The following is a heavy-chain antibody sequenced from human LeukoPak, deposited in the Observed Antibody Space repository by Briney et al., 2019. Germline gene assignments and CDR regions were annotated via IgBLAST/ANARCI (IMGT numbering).Heavy chain of an antibody. D-gene: IGHD3-22*01. CDR1: GGSFSGHY. CDR2: INHSGST. CDR3: ASSRAGRYYYDSSGHRAFDI. J-gene: IGHJ3*02. Sequence: SEILSLTCAVYGGSFSGHYWTWIRQPPGKGLEWIGEINHSGSTNYNPSLKSRVTIPVDTSKNQFSLKVSSVTAADTAVYYCASSRAGRYYYDSSGHRAFDIWGQGTMVTVSS. V-gene: IGHV4-34*01.